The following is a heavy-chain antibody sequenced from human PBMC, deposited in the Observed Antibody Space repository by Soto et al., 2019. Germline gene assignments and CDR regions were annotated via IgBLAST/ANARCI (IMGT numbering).Heavy chain of an antibody. J-gene: IGHJ6*02. V-gene: IGHV1-69*05. CDR2: IIPIFGTT. Sequence: SVKVSCKASGGTFSSYAISWVRQAPGQGLEWMGGIIPIFGTTNYAQKFQGRVTMTRDTSTSTVYMELSSLRSEDTAVYYCAREEGIAAAGSHYYYYYGMDVWGQGTTVTVS. D-gene: IGHD6-13*01. CDR1: GGTFSSYA. CDR3: AREEGIAAAGSHYYYYYGMDV.